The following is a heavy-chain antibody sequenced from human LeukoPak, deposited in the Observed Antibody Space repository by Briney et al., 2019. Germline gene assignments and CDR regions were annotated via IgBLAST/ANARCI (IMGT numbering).Heavy chain of an antibody. J-gene: IGHJ4*02. CDR2: INSDGSST. CDR3: ARDRSGYDFDY. V-gene: IGHV3-74*01. D-gene: IGHD5-12*01. CDR1: GFTFSDYS. Sequence: GGSLRLSCAASGFTFSDYSMNWVRQAPGKGLVWVSRINSDGSSTSYADSVKGRFTISRDNAKNTLYLQMNSLRAEDTAVYYCARDRSGYDFDYWGQGTLVTVSS.